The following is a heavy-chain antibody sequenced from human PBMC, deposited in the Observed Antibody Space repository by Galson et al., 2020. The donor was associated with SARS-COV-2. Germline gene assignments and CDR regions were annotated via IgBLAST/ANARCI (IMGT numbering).Heavy chain of an antibody. CDR2: ITTGSTYI. V-gene: IGHV3-21*01. CDR3: ARTGTRHYYYSYYMDV. D-gene: IGHD6-13*01. CDR1: GFTFSSYT. Sequence: GGSLRLSCVASGFTFSSYTMNWVRQVPGKGLEWVSSITTGSTYINYADSVKGRFTISRDNAKNSLFLQMNSLRGGDTAVYFCARTGTRHYYYSYYMDVWGKGTTVTVSS. J-gene: IGHJ6*03.